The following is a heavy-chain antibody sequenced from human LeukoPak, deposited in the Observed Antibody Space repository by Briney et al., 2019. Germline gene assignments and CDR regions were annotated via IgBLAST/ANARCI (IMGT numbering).Heavy chain of an antibody. CDR2: IYTDGSA. Sequence: GGSLRLSCAASTFTVSSNYMTWVRQAPGKGLEWVSVIYTDGSAKYADSVKGRFTVSRDNSKNTLFLQMNSLRAEDTAVYYCARDRIDAYDIWGQGTLVTVAS. J-gene: IGHJ3*02. CDR1: TFTVSSNY. V-gene: IGHV3-66*01. CDR3: ARDRIDAYDI.